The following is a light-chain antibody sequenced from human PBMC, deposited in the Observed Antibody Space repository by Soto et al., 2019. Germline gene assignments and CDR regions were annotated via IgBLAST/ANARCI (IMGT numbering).Light chain of an antibody. CDR3: AAWDDSLNGVV. CDR1: SSNIGSYT. V-gene: IGLV1-44*01. J-gene: IGLJ2*01. Sequence: QAVVTQPPSASETPGQRVTISCSGSSSNIGSYTVNWYQQLPGTAPKLLIHRNNQRPSGVPDRFSGSKSGTSASLAISGLQSEDEADYYCAAWDDSLNGVVFGGGTQLTVL. CDR2: RNN.